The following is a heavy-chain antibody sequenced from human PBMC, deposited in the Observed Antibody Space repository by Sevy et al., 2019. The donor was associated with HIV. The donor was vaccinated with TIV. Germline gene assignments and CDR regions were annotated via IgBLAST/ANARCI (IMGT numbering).Heavy chain of an antibody. CDR1: GFTFSSYA. D-gene: IGHD3-10*01. CDR3: AKVGTMVQGAAPFDY. CDR2: ISDSGDST. J-gene: IGHJ4*02. V-gene: IGHV3-23*01. Sequence: GGSLRLSCAASGFTFSSYAMSWVRQAPGKGLEWVSAISDSGDSTYYADSVKGRFTISRDNSKNTLYLQMNSLRAEDTAVCYCAKVGTMVQGAAPFDYWGQGTLVTVSS.